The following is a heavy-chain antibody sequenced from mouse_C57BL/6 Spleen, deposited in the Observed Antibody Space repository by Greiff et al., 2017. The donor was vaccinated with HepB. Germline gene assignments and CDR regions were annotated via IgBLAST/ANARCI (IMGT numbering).Heavy chain of an antibody. D-gene: IGHD1-1*01. V-gene: IGHV5-4*01. J-gene: IGHJ1*03. CDR3: ASDYYGSSYGGYFDV. CDR1: GFTFSSYA. Sequence: EVQVVESGGGLVKPGGSLKLSCAASGFTFSSYAMSWVRQTPEKRLEWVATISDGGSYTYYPDNVKGRFTISRDNAKNNLYLQMSHLKSEDTAMYYCASDYYGSSYGGYFDVWGTGTTVTVSS. CDR2: ISDGGSYT.